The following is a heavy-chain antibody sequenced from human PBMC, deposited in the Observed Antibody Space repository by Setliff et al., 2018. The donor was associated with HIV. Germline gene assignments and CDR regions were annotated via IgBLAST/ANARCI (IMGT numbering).Heavy chain of an antibody. CDR2: ISGTT. CDR3: TTSPPLGNYYDSSGYHQDGFDF. CDR1: GFTFRNHW. Sequence: GGSLRLSCAASGFTFRNHWMSWVRQAPGKGLDWVGLISGTTDYAAPVKGRFTISRDDSRNTLFLHMSNLKTEDTGVYYCTTSPPLGNYYDSSGYHQDGFDFWGQGTMVTVSS. J-gene: IGHJ3*01. D-gene: IGHD3-22*01. V-gene: IGHV3-15*01.